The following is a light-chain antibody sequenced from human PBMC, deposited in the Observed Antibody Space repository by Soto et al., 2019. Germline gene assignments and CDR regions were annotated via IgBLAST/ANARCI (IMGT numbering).Light chain of an antibody. J-gene: IGLJ2*01. CDR1: SSDVGGYDY. Sequence: QSALTQPASVSGSPGQSITISCTGTSSDVGGYDYVSWYQHHPGKAPKLLIFEVSNRPSGVSNRFSGSKSGNTASLTISGFQAEDEADYYCSSHRSDITVVFGGGTQLTVL. V-gene: IGLV2-14*01. CDR3: SSHRSDITVV. CDR2: EVS.